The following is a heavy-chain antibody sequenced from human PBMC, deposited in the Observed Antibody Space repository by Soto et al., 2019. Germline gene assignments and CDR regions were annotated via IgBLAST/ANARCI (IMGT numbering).Heavy chain of an antibody. CDR1: VVSISSGGYY. J-gene: IGHJ4*02. D-gene: IGHD6-6*01. Sequence: PSETLSLTCTFSVVSISSGGYYCSWIRQHPWKGLEWIGYIYYSGSTYYNPSLKSRVTISVDTSKNQFSLKLSSVTAADTAVYYCARAIAARRYYYFEYWGQGTLVNVSS. V-gene: IGHV4-31*03. CDR2: IYYSGST. CDR3: ARAIAARRYYYFEY.